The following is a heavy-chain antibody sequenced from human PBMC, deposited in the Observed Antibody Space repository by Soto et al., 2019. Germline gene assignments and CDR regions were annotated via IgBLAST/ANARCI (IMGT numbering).Heavy chain of an antibody. Sequence: GASVKVSCKASGYPFTGYYIHWVRQAPGQGLEWMGWINPNSGGTNYAQKFQGWVTMTRDTSISTAYMELSRLRSDDTAVYYCARGYYDFWSGSLDAFDIWGQGTMVTVSS. J-gene: IGHJ3*02. CDR3: ARGYYDFWSGSLDAFDI. D-gene: IGHD3-3*01. V-gene: IGHV1-2*04. CDR2: INPNSGGT. CDR1: GYPFTGYY.